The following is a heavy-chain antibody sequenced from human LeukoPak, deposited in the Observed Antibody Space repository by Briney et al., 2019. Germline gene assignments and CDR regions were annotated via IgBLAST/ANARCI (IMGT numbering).Heavy chain of an antibody. CDR1: KFTFSDYY. V-gene: IGHV3-11*01. CDR2: ISTTGSTF. J-gene: IGHJ4*02. CDR3: ARVFTSGSPFDY. Sequence: GGSLRLSCAASKFTFSDYYMSWIGQAPGKGLEWVSYISTTGSTFQYADSVKGRFTISRDNAKTSLYLQMNSLRPDDTAVYYCARVFTSGSPFDYWGQGTLVTVSS. D-gene: IGHD1-26*01.